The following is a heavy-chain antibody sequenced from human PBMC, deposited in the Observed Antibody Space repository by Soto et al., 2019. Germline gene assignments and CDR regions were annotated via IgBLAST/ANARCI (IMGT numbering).Heavy chain of an antibody. CDR1: GYTFTSYA. V-gene: IGHV1-3*01. Sequence: QVQLVQSGAEVKKPGASVKVSCKASGYTFTSYAMHWVRQAPGLRLEWMGWINAGNGNTKYSQKFQGRVTITRDTPASTAYMELSSLRSEDTAVYYCARGPGGPDGPGDYWGQGTLVTVSS. CDR2: INAGNGNT. D-gene: IGHD2-15*01. J-gene: IGHJ4*02. CDR3: ARGPGGPDGPGDY.